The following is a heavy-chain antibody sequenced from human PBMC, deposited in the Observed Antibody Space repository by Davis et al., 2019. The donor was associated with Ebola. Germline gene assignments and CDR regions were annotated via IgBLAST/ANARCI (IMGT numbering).Heavy chain of an antibody. CDR2: IWYDGSNK. D-gene: IGHD2-2*01. V-gene: IGHV3-33*01. J-gene: IGHJ5*02. CDR1: GFTFSSYG. CDR3: ARGRGWVVPAANEFDP. Sequence: GESLKISCAASGFTFSSYGMHWVRQAPGKGLEWVAVIWYDGSNKYYADSVKGRFTISRDNSKNTLYLQMNSLRAEDTAVYYCARGRGWVVPAANEFDPWGQGTLVTVSS.